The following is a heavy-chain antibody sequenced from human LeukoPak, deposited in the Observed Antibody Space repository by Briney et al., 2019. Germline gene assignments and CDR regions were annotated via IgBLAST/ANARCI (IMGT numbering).Heavy chain of an antibody. CDR2: IIPILGIA. Sequence: GASVKVSCKASGGTFSSYAISWVRQAPGQGLEWMGRIIPILGIANYAQKFQGRVTITADKSTSTAYMELSSLRSEDTAVYYCARLEYYYGSGSYYPTFDYWGQGTLVTVSS. CDR1: GGTFSSYA. CDR3: ARLEYYYGSGSYYPTFDY. J-gene: IGHJ4*02. V-gene: IGHV1-69*04. D-gene: IGHD3-10*01.